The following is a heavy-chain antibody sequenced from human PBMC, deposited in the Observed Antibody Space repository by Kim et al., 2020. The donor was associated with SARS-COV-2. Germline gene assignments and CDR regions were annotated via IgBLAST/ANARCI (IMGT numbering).Heavy chain of an antibody. Sequence: GGSLRLSCSASGFTFSSYAMHWVRQAPGKGLEYVSAISSNGGSTYYADSVKGRFTISRDNSKNTLYLQMSSLRAEDTAVYYCVKGITMVRGVKFTGYYYGMDVWGQGTTVTVSS. D-gene: IGHD3-10*01. J-gene: IGHJ6*02. CDR1: GFTFSSYA. CDR2: ISSNGGST. V-gene: IGHV3-64D*06. CDR3: VKGITMVRGVKFTGYYYGMDV.